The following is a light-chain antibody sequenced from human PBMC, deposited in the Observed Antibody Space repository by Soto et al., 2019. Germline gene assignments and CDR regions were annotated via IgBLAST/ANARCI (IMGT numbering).Light chain of an antibody. Sequence: HSALTQPPSLSGAPGQSITISFNGTSSDVGGYNYVSWYQQHPGKAPKLMIYDVSNRPSGVSNRFSGSKSGNTASLTISGLQAEDEADYYCSSYTSSSTLYVFGTGTKVTVL. CDR1: SSDVGGYNY. CDR3: SSYTSSSTLYV. CDR2: DVS. V-gene: IGLV2-14*01. J-gene: IGLJ1*01.